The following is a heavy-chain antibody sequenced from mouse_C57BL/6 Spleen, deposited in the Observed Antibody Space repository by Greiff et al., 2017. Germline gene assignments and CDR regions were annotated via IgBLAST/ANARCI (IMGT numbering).Heavy chain of an antibody. Sequence: QVQLQQPGAELVRPGSSVKLSCKASGYTFTSSWMAWVKPRPGQGLEWIGNIYPSDSETHYNQKFKDKATLTVDKSSSTAYMQLSSLTSEDSAVYYCASRVADFDYWGQGTTLTVSS. J-gene: IGHJ2*01. CDR2: IYPSDSET. V-gene: IGHV1-61*01. D-gene: IGHD1-1*01. CDR1: GYTFTSSW. CDR3: ASRVADFDY.